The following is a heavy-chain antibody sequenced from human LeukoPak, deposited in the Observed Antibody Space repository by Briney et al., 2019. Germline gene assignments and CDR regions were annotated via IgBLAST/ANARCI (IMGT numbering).Heavy chain of an antibody. CDR2: ISYDGSNK. D-gene: IGHD3-10*01. Sequence: GGSLRLSCAASGFTFSSYGMHWVRQAPGKGLEWVAVISYDGSNKYYADSVKGRFTISRDNSKNTLYLQMNSLRAEDTAVYYCAEVGSNSSYGMDVWGQGTTVTVSS. CDR3: AEVGSNSSYGMDV. V-gene: IGHV3-30*18. CDR1: GFTFSSYG. J-gene: IGHJ6*02.